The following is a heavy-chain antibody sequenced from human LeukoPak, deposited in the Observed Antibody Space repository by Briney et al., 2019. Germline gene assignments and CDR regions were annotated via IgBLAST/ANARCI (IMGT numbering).Heavy chain of an antibody. CDR2: ISSSSSYI. CDR3: ARFQGYSSGWSCWFDP. Sequence: PGGSLRLSCAASGFTFSSYSMNWVRQAPGKGLEWVSSISSSSSYIYYADSVKGRFTIYRDNAKNSLYLQMNSLRAEDTAVYYCARFQGYSSGWSCWFDPWGQGTLVTVSS. D-gene: IGHD6-19*01. V-gene: IGHV3-21*01. J-gene: IGHJ5*02. CDR1: GFTFSSYS.